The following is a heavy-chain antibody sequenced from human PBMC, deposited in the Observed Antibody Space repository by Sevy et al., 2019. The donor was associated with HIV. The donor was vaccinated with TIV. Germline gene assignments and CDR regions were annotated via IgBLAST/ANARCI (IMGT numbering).Heavy chain of an antibody. Sequence: GGSLRLSCAASGFTFTNVWMSWVRQAPGKGLEWVAHIKSKTDGGTTDYAAPVRGRLTISRDNSKNKLYLQMNSLRAEDTAVYYCARMNIAAGSDYWGQGTLVTVSS. CDR3: ARMNIAAGSDY. V-gene: IGHV3-15*01. J-gene: IGHJ4*02. CDR1: GFTFTNVW. CDR2: IKSKTDGGTT. D-gene: IGHD6-13*01.